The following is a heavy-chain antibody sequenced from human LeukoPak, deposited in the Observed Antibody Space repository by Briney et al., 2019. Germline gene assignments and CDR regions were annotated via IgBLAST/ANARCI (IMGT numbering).Heavy chain of an antibody. V-gene: IGHV3-30*03. CDR1: GFTFSSYG. J-gene: IGHJ4*02. D-gene: IGHD4-17*01. Sequence: GGSLRLSCAASGFTFSSYGMHWVRQAPGKGLEWVAATIYDGSKQYYADSVKGRFTISRDKPKNTLYLQMNSLRTDDTAVYYCARVGTYGDIPLFYFDYWGQGTLVTVSS. CDR2: TIYDGSKQ. CDR3: ARVGTYGDIPLFYFDY.